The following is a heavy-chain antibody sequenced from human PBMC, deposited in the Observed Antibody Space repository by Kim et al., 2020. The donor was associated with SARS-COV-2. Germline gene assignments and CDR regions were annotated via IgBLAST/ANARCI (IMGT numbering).Heavy chain of an antibody. Sequence: ASVKVSCKASGYTFTSYDINWVRQATGQGLEWMGWMNPNSGNTGYAQKFQGRVTMTRNTSISTAYMELSSLRSEDTAVYYCAGSSWYYYGMDVWGQGTTVTVSS. J-gene: IGHJ6*02. D-gene: IGHD6-13*01. CDR3: AGSSWYYYGMDV. CDR2: MNPNSGNT. V-gene: IGHV1-8*01. CDR1: GYTFTSYD.